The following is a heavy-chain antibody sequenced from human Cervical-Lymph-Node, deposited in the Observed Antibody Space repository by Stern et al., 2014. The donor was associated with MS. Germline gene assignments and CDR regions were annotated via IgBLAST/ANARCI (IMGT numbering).Heavy chain of an antibody. Sequence: EVQLVESGAEVKKPGESLKISCKTSGYSFSNFWIGWVRQMPGKGLEWMGIIYPGDSDTTYSPSFPGQVTTSADESIRTASRRVRSLKASDTAMYYCVRRRDSGVYDPFDIWGQGTMLIVSS. CDR1: GYSFSNFW. D-gene: IGHD3-22*01. CDR2: IYPGDSDT. J-gene: IGHJ3*02. CDR3: VRRRDSGVYDPFDI. V-gene: IGHV5-51*01.